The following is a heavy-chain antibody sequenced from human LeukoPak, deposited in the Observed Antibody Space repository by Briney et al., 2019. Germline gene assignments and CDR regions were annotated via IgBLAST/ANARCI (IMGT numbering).Heavy chain of an antibody. J-gene: IGHJ4*02. V-gene: IGHV1-69*13. CDR1: GGTFISYA. D-gene: IGHD6-13*01. Sequence: GASVKVSCKASGGTFISYAISWVRQAPGQGLEWMGGIIPIFGTANYAQKFQGRVTITADESTSTAYMELSSLRSEDTAVYYCASVIAAAGTHSFDYWGQGTLVTVSS. CDR2: IIPIFGTA. CDR3: ASVIAAAGTHSFDY.